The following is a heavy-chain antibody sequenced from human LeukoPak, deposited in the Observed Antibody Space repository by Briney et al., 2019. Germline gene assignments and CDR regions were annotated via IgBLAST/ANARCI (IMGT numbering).Heavy chain of an antibody. Sequence: SETLSLTCAVYGGSFSGYYWSWIRQPPGKGLEWIGEINHSGSTNYNPFLKSRVTISVDTSKNQFSLKLSSVTAADTAVYYCARGRGWFQKYFDYWGQGTLVTVSS. CDR1: GGSFSGYY. CDR2: INHSGST. J-gene: IGHJ4*02. D-gene: IGHD6-19*01. CDR3: ARGRGWFQKYFDY. V-gene: IGHV4-34*01.